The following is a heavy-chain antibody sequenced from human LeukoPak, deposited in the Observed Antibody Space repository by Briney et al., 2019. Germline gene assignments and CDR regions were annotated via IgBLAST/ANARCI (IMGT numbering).Heavy chain of an antibody. J-gene: IGHJ3*02. CDR1: GFTFSSYE. CDR3: ARGGSIAAAGIAFDI. CDR2: ISSSCSTI. Sequence: PGGSLRLSCAASGFTFSSYEMNWVRQAPGKGLEWVSYISSSCSTIYYADSVKGRFTISRDNAKNSLYLQMNSLRGEDTAVYYCARGGSIAAAGIAFDIWGQGTMVTVSS. V-gene: IGHV3-48*03. D-gene: IGHD6-13*01.